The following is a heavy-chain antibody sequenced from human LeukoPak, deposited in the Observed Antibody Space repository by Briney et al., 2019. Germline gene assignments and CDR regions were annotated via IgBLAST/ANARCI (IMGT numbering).Heavy chain of an antibody. D-gene: IGHD3-3*01. CDR2: IVFGSGNT. Sequence: SVKVSCKASGFTFTSSAMQWVRQARGQRLEWIGWIVFGSGNTNYAQKFQERVTIPTAMSTTTAYMKLSSPRSEATAVYYCAASSYYDFWSVGRQASGFAPWGQGTLVAASS. CDR3: AASSYYDFWSVGRQASGFAP. V-gene: IGHV1-58*02. J-gene: IGHJ5*02. CDR1: GFTFTSSA.